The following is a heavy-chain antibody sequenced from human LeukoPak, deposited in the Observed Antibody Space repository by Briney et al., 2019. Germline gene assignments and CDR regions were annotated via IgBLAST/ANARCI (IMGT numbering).Heavy chain of an antibody. CDR2: IFSSGKT. CDR1: GGSISGYY. D-gene: IGHD3-10*01. CDR3: VRGLYGSGDY. V-gene: IGHV4-4*07. Sequence: SETLSLTCTVSGGSISGYYWNWIRQPAGKGLEWIGRIFSSGKTNYNPSLQSRVTMSVDTSKNHFSLKLTSVTAADTVVYYCVRGLYGSGDYWGQGTLGTVSS. J-gene: IGHJ4*02.